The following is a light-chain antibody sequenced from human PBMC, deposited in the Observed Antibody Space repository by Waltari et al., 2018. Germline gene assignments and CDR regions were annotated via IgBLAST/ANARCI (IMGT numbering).Light chain of an antibody. Sequence: DVVLTQSPLSLPVTLGQPASISCRSSQSLVSSGGNTYLNWFQQRPGQSPRRLIYKVSNWDSGVPDRLSGSGSDTDFTLKISRVEAEDVVVYYCMRGTHWPYSFGQGTKLEI. CDR3: MRGTHWPYS. CDR1: QSLVSSGGNTY. V-gene: IGKV2D-30*01. J-gene: IGKJ2*03. CDR2: KVS.